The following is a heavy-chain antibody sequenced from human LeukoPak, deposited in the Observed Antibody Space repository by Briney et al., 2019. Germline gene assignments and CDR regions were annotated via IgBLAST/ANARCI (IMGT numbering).Heavy chain of an antibody. V-gene: IGHV4-59*11. CDR1: GGSISSHY. CDR3: ARGGPDGDAFDI. J-gene: IGHJ3*02. CDR2: IYYSGST. Sequence: SETLSLTCTVSGGSISSHYWSWLRQPPGKGLEWIGYIYYSGSTNYNPSLKSRVTISVDTSKNQFSLKLSSVTAADTAVYYCARGGPDGDAFDIWGQGTMVTVSS.